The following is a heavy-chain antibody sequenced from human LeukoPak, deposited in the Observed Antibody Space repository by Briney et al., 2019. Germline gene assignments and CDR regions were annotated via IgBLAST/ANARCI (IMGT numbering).Heavy chain of an antibody. D-gene: IGHD1-26*01. J-gene: IGHJ4*02. V-gene: IGHV4-4*07. CDR1: GGSINGYY. CDR2: INLSGST. CDR3: ARGPFGGSFHYFDY. Sequence: PSETLSLTCTVSGGSINGYYRSWIRQPAGEGLEWIGRINLSGSTNYNPSLKSRVTMSVDTSKNQLSLKLTSVTAADTAVYYCARGPFGGSFHYFDYWGQGTLVTVSS.